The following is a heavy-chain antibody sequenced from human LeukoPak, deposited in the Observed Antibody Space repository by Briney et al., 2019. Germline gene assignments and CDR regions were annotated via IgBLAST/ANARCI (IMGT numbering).Heavy chain of an antibody. CDR3: ASSGLKSVTTHGP. V-gene: IGHV3-43D*03. J-gene: IGHJ5*02. D-gene: IGHD4-17*01. Sequence: GGSLRLSCAASGFTFDDYAMHWVRQAPGKGLEWVSLISWDGGSTYYADSVKGRFTISRDNAKNSLYLQMNSLRAEDTAIYYCASSGLKSVTTHGPWGQGTLVTVSS. CDR2: ISWDGGST. CDR1: GFTFDDYA.